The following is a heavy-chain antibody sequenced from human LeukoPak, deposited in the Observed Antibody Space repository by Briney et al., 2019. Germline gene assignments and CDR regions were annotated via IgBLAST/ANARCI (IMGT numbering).Heavy chain of an antibody. V-gene: IGHV1-2*02. Sequence: ASVTVSCKASGYTFTGYYIHWVRQAPGQGLEWMGWIYPYSGDTNYAQNFQGRVTMTRDTSISTAYMELSSLKTDDTAVYYCARDRNSGSSLDIWGQGTMLTVSS. CDR3: ARDRNSGSSLDI. D-gene: IGHD6-6*01. J-gene: IGHJ3*02. CDR1: GYTFTGYY. CDR2: IYPYSGDT.